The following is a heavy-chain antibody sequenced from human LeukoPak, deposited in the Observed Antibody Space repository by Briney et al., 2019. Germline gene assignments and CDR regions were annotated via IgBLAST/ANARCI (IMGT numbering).Heavy chain of an antibody. CDR2: IIPIFGTA. CDR3: ASPNRGYSGYVFDY. V-gene: IGHV1-69*05. CDR1: GYTFTGYY. Sequence: ASVKVSCKASGYTFTGYYMHWVRQAPGQGLEWMGRIIPIFGTANYAQKFQGRVTITTDESTSTAYMELSRLRSEDTAVYYCASPNRGYSGYVFDYWGQGTLVTVSS. J-gene: IGHJ4*02. D-gene: IGHD5-12*01.